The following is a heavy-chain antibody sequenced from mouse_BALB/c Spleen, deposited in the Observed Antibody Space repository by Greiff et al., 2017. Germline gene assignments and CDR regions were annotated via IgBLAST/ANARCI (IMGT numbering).Heavy chain of an antibody. V-gene: IGHV3-8*02. Sequence: EVHLVESGPSLVKPSQTLSLTCSVTGDSITSGYWNWIRKFPGNKLEYMGYISYSGSTYYNPSLKSRISITRDTSKNQYYLQLNSVTTEDTATYYCASHYGSSYGFAYWGQGTLVTVSA. D-gene: IGHD1-1*01. CDR3: ASHYGSSYGFAY. J-gene: IGHJ3*01. CDR2: ISYSGST. CDR1: GDSITSGY.